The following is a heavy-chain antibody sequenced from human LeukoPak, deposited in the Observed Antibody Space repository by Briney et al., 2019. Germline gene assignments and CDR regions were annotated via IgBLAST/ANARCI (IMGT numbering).Heavy chain of an antibody. CDR1: GFTFSSYW. Sequence: GGSLRLSCVASGFTFSSYWMTWVRQAPGKGLEWVANINQDGSEKNYVDSVRGRFTISRDNAKNSLFLQMNRLRDEDTAVYNCASAPGYHYYGLDVWGQGTTVTVSS. CDR2: INQDGSEK. CDR3: ASAPGYHYYGLDV. J-gene: IGHJ6*02. V-gene: IGHV3-7*05.